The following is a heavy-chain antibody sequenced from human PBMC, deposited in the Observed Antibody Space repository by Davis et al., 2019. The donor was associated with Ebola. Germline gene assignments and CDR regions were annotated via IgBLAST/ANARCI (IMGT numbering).Heavy chain of an antibody. D-gene: IGHD2-2*03. CDR1: GYTFTDHW. CDR2: MHPRNFDT. Sequence: GESLKISCQASGYTFTDHWIGWVRQMPGKGLEWMGLMHPRNFDTRYSPSFQGQVTISADRSTSTVYLQWSSLKDSDTAMYFCARRALDQHYYYYMDVWGKGTTVTVS. J-gene: IGHJ6*03. CDR3: ARRALDQHYYYYMDV. V-gene: IGHV5-51*01.